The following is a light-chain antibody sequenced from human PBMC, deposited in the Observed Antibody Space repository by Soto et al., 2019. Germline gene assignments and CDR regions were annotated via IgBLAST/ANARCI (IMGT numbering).Light chain of an antibody. V-gene: IGKV1-17*01. CDR3: QQYDNYTLT. Sequence: DIQMTQSPSSLSASVGDRVTITCRASQDMTTDLGWYQPKQGKAPKGXIYTACSLQSGVPSRFSGSGSGTDFTLTISSLQPDDFATYYCQQYDNYTLTFGGGTKVDIK. CDR1: QDMTTD. J-gene: IGKJ4*01. CDR2: TAC.